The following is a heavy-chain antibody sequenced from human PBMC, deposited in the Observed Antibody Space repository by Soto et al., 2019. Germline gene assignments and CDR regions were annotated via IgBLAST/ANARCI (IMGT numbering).Heavy chain of an antibody. D-gene: IGHD4-4*01. J-gene: IGHJ4*02. V-gene: IGHV3-21*01. Sequence: VQLVESGGGLVKPGGSLRLSCAASGFTFSSYSMTWVRQAPGKGLEWVSSISTTSTYIYYADSVKGRFTISRDNARNSLYLQMNSLRAEDTAVYYCAREGSLYNDYISNCADYWGQGTLVTVSS. CDR3: AREGSLYNDYISNCADY. CDR2: ISTTSTYI. CDR1: GFTFSSYS.